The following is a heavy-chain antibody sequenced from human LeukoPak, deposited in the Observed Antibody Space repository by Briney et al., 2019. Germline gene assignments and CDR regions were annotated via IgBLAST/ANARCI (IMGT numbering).Heavy chain of an antibody. J-gene: IGHJ4*02. CDR1: GFTFSSYA. V-gene: IGHV3-30*04. CDR3: VCDY. CDR2: ISYDGSNK. Sequence: GGSLRLSCAASGFTFSSYAMHWVRQAPGKGLEWVAVISYDGSNKYYADSVKGRFTISRDNSKNTLYLQMNSLRAEDTAVYYCVCDYWGQGTLVTVSS.